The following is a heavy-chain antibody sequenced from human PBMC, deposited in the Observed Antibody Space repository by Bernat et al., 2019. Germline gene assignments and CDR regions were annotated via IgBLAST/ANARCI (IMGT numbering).Heavy chain of an antibody. CDR2: IYYSGST. Sequence: QLQLQESGPGLVKPSETLSLTCTVSGGSISSSSYYWGWIRQPPGKGLEWIGRIYYSGSTYYNPSLKSRVTISVDTSKNQFSLKLSSVTAADTAVYYCVRRIQLWLLVDYWGQGTLVTVSS. CDR1: GGSISSSSYY. CDR3: VRRIQLWLLVDY. V-gene: IGHV4-39*01. J-gene: IGHJ4*02. D-gene: IGHD5-18*01.